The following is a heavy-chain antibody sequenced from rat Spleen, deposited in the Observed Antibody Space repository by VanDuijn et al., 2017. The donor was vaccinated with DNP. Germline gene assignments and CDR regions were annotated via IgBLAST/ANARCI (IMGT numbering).Heavy chain of an antibody. V-gene: IGHV5-58*01. D-gene: IGHD1-2*01. CDR3: ASGAPIAPISAANY. CDR1: GFTFSSYW. CDR2: INTDGGST. J-gene: IGHJ2*01. Sequence: EVQLVETGGGLVQPGRSLKLSCVASGFTFSSYWMFCIRQAPGKGLEWVASINTDGGSTYYPDSVKGRFTISRDNAENTVYLQMSSLRSEDTATYYCASGAPIAPISAANYWGQGVMVTVSS.